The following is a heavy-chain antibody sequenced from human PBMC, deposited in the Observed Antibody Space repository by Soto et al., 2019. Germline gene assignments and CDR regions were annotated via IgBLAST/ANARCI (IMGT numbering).Heavy chain of an antibody. CDR1: GYTFTSYY. CDR3: ARGGTDYYDSSGDAFDI. J-gene: IGHJ3*02. V-gene: IGHV1-46*01. CDR2: INPSGGST. Sequence: ASVKVSCKASGYTFTSYYMHWVRQAPGQGLEWMGIINPSGGSTSYAQKFQGRVTMTRDTSTSTVYMELSSLRSEDTAVYYCARGGTDYYDSSGDAFDIWGQGTMVTVSS. D-gene: IGHD3-22*01.